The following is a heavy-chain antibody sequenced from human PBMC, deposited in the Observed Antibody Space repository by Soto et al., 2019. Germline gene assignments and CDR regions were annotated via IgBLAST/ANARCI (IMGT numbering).Heavy chain of an antibody. J-gene: IGHJ4*02. CDR1: GFTFSSYS. CDR2: ISSSSSTM. Sequence: PGGSLRLACAASGFTFSSYSMNWVRQAPGKGLEWVSYISSSSSTMYYADSVKGRFTISRDNAKNSLYLQMNSLRAEDTALYYCVRGYGSGSYYPVDYWGQATLVTVSS. D-gene: IGHD3-10*01. CDR3: VRGYGSGSYYPVDY. V-gene: IGHV3-48*04.